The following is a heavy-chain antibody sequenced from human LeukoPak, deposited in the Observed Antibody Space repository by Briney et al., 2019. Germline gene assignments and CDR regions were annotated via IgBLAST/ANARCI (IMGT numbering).Heavy chain of an antibody. V-gene: IGHV3-64*01. J-gene: IGHJ4*02. CDR1: GFXFSNYA. CDR3: ARDLSGSNALDY. CDR2: ITTNGDRT. Sequence: GGSLRLSCGASGFXFSNYAMHWVRQAPGKGLEYVSTITTNGDRTYYANSVKGRFTISRDNSKNTLYLQMGSLRAEDMAVYYCARDLSGSNALDYWGQGTLVTVSS. D-gene: IGHD1-26*01.